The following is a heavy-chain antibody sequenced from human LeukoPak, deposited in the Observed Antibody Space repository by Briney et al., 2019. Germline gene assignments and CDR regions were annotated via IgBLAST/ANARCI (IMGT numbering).Heavy chain of an antibody. CDR1: GYTFTGYY. CDR2: INPNSGGT. D-gene: IGHD1-7*01. J-gene: IGHJ6*03. Sequence: ASVKVSCKASGYTFTGYYMHWVRQAPGQGLEWMGRINPNSGGTNYAQKFQGRVTMTRDTSISTAYMELSRLRSDDTAVYYCATETGTTVDYYYYYMDVWGKGTTVTVSS. CDR3: ATETGTTVDYYYYYMDV. V-gene: IGHV1-2*06.